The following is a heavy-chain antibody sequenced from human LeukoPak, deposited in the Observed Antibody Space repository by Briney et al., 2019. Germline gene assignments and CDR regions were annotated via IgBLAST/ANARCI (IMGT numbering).Heavy chain of an antibody. J-gene: IGHJ4*02. CDR3: ARGGSSSWSPIDY. CDR2: ISSNGGST. CDR1: GFTFSSYA. Sequence: GGSLRLSCAASGFTFSSYAMHWIRQAPGKGRQYVSAISSNGGSTYYADSVKGRFTISRDNSKNTLYLQMGSLRGEDMAVYYCARGGSSSWSPIDYWGQGTLVTVSS. V-gene: IGHV3-64*02. D-gene: IGHD6-13*01.